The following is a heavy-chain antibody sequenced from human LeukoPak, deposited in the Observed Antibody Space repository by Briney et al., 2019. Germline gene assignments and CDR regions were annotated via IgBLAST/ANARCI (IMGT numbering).Heavy chain of an antibody. V-gene: IGHV3-21*01. D-gene: IGHD2-2*01. J-gene: IGHJ5*02. CDR1: GFTFSSYS. CDR2: VSTGSNYI. CDR3: ARDRRDCSSTSCIPSNWFDP. Sequence: GGSLRLSCTASGFTFSSYSLNWVRQAPGKGLEWVSSVSTGSNYIYYADSVKGRFTISRDNDKNSLYLQMNSLRVEDTAVYYCARDRRDCSSTSCIPSNWFDPWGQGTLVTVSS.